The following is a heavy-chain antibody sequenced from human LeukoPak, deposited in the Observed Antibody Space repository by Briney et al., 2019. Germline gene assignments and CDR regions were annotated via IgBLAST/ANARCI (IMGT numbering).Heavy chain of an antibody. D-gene: IGHD3-3*01. J-gene: IGHJ6*03. CDR3: AREVGVVNPKVYYYYMDV. Sequence: GGSLRLSCAASGFTFSSYSVNWVRQAPGKGLEWVSSISSSSIYRYYADSVKGRFTISRDNAKNSMYLQMNSLRAEDTALYYCAREVGVVNPKVYYYYMDVWGKGTTVTVSS. CDR1: GFTFSSYS. V-gene: IGHV3-21*04. CDR2: ISSSSIYR.